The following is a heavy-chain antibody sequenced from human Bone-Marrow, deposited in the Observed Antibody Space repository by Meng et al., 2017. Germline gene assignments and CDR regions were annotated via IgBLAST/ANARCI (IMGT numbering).Heavy chain of an antibody. CDR2: IDYSGST. D-gene: IGHD5-18*01. CDR1: GGSISSSSYY. V-gene: IGHV4-39*01. J-gene: IGHJ4*02. CDR3: VRHKYNYGQSPFDY. Sequence: QLQLQESGPGLVKPSEPLSPTCTVSGGSISSSSYYWGWIRQPPGKALEWTGSIDYSGSTYYNPSLKSRVTISADTSKNQFSLKLSSVTAADTAVYYCVRHKYNYGQSPFDYWGQGTLVTVSS.